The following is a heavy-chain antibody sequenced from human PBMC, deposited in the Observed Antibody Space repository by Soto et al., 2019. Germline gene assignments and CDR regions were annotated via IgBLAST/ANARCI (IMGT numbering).Heavy chain of an antibody. D-gene: IGHD6-25*01. CDR2: INHSGST. CDR3: GRLDQRRDYYYNDMDV. J-gene: IGHJ6*02. CDR1: GGSFSDNS. V-gene: IGHV4-34*01. Sequence: QVQLQQWGAGLLKPSETLSLTCAVYGGSFSDNSWSWIRQPPGKGLEWIGEINHSGSTNYNPSLKSRVTISVDTPKNQFSLKLSSVTAADTAVYYCGRLDQRRDYYYNDMDVWGQGTTVTVSS.